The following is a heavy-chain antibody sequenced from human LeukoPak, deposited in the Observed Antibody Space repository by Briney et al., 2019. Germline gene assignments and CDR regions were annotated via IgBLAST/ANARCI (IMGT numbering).Heavy chain of an antibody. CDR1: GGSINNYY. D-gene: IGHD2-21*02. CDR3: ARHNKPVVMTERGFEN. CDR2: IYYSGST. J-gene: IGHJ4*02. Sequence: PSETLSLTCTVSGGSINNYYWSWIRQPPGKGLEWIGYIYYSGSTNYDPSLKSRVTISVDTSKNQFSLKLSSVTAADTAVYYCARHNKPVVMTERGFENWGQGTLVTVSS. V-gene: IGHV4-59*08.